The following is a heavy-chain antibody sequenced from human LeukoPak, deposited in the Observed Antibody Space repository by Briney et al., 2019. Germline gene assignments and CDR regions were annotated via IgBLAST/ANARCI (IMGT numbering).Heavy chain of an antibody. Sequence: GRSLRLSCAASGFPFSYYAMQWVRQAPDKGLEWVAALSYDGTTEHYADSVKGRFTISRDNSKNTLYLQMNDLRAEDTAVYFCVRGWGSNVYASAFDVWGQGTMVTVSS. V-gene: IGHV3-30*04. CDR2: LSYDGTTE. CDR3: VRGWGSNVYASAFDV. J-gene: IGHJ3*01. D-gene: IGHD3-16*01. CDR1: GFPFSYYA.